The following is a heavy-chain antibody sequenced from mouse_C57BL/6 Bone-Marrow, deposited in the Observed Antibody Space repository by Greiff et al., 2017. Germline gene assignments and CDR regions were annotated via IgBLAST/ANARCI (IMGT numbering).Heavy chain of an antibody. Sequence: VQLQQSGAELARPGASVKLSCKASGYTFTSYGISWVKQRTGQGLEWIGEIYPRSGNTYYNEKFKGKATLTADKSSSTAYMELRRLTSEDSAVYFCARGTSYARDYWGQGTSVTVSS. CDR3: ARGTSYARDY. D-gene: IGHD3-3*01. CDR1: GYTFTSYG. CDR2: IYPRSGNT. V-gene: IGHV1-81*01. J-gene: IGHJ4*01.